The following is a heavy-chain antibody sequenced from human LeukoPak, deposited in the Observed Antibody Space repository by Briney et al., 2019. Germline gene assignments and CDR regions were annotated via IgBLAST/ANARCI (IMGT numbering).Heavy chain of an antibody. CDR2: INSDGSST. D-gene: IGHD3-22*01. Sequence: GGSLRLSCAVSGVTFSKYAMSWFRQAPGKGLEWVSRINSDGSSTSYADSVKGRFTISRDNAKNTLYLQMNSLRAEDTAVYYCASALQYYYDSSGPAPWGQGTLVTVSS. V-gene: IGHV3-74*01. CDR1: GVTFSKYA. J-gene: IGHJ5*02. CDR3: ASALQYYYDSSGPAP.